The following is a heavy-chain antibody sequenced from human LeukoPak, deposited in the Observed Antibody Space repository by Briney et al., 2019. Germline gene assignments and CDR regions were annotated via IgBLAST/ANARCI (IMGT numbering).Heavy chain of an antibody. CDR2: IYPGDSDT. J-gene: IGHJ4*02. D-gene: IGHD3-10*01. CDR3: ARQDGSGIYYFDS. CDR1: GYTFAAYW. Sequence: GESLKISCKTSGYTFAAYWIAWVRQMPGKGLEWMGIIYPGDSDTRYIPSFQGQVTISVDKSTSTAYLQWSSLRASDTAMYYRARQDGSGIYYFDSWGQGTLVVVSS. V-gene: IGHV5-51*01.